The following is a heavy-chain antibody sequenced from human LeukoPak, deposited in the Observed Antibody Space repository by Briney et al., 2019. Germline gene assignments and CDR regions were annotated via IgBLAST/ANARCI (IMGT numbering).Heavy chain of an antibody. D-gene: IGHD6-13*01. V-gene: IGHV3-53*01. CDR1: GFTVSSNY. J-gene: IGHJ4*02. Sequence: PGGSLRLSCPASGFTVSSNYTSSARQAPGKGIEWVSVIYSGGSTYYAASVKGRFTISRDNSKNTLYLQMNSLRAADTAVYYCARVARQLAPFDYWGQGTLVTVSS. CDR3: ARVARQLAPFDY. CDR2: IYSGGST.